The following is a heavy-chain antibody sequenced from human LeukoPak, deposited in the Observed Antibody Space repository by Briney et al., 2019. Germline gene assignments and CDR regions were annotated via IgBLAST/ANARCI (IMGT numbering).Heavy chain of an antibody. D-gene: IGHD6-6*01. CDR2: ISGSGGST. V-gene: IGHV3-23*01. CDR3: AKVSSSSPYFDY. CDR1: GFTLSSYP. J-gene: IGHJ4*02. Sequence: GGSLRLSCAASGFTLSSYPMSWVRQAPGKGLEWVSAISGSGGSTYYADSVKGRFTISRDNSKNTLYLQMNSLRAEDTAVYYCAKVSSSSPYFDYWGQGTLVTVSS.